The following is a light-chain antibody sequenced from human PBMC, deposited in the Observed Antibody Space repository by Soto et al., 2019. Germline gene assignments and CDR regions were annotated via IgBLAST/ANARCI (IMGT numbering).Light chain of an antibody. V-gene: IGKV3-11*01. CDR1: QSVSSY. J-gene: IGKJ5*01. CDR2: DAS. CDR3: QQRSNWPIT. Sequence: IVLTQPPATLSLSPGERATLSCRTSQSVSSYFAWYQQKPGRAPRLLIYDASNRATGIPARFIGSGSGTDFTLTIISLEPEDFAVYYCQQRSNWPITFGQGTRLEIK.